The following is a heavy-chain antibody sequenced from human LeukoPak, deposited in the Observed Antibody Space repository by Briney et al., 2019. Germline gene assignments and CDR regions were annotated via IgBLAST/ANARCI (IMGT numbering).Heavy chain of an antibody. V-gene: IGHV3-21*01. Sequence: PGGSLRLSCAASGFTFSNYNFYWVRQAPGKGLEWVSSISSTSSYIYYADSMKGRFTISRDNAKNSLYLQMNSLRAEDTAVYYCARDLGGMDVWGQGTTVTVSS. CDR1: GFTFSNYN. CDR2: ISSTSSYI. CDR3: ARDLGGMDV. J-gene: IGHJ6*02.